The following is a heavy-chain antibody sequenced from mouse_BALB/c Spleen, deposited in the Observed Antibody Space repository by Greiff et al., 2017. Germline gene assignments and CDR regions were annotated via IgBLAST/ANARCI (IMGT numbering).Heavy chain of an antibody. CDR2: ISSGGST. CDR3: ARGYYGYLAWFAY. J-gene: IGHJ3*01. V-gene: IGHV5-6-5*01. Sequence: EVQVVESGGGLVKPGGSLKLSCAASGFTFSSYAMSWVRQTPEKRLEWVASISSGGSTYYPDSVKGRFTISRDNARNILYLQMSSLRSEDTAMYYGARGYYGYLAWFAYWGQGTLVTVSA. D-gene: IGHD2-2*01. CDR1: GFTFSSYA.